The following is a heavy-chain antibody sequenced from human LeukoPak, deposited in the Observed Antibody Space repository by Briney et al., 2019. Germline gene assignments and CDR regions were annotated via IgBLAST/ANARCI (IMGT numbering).Heavy chain of an antibody. CDR1: GGSISSCY. J-gene: IGHJ4*02. V-gene: IGHV4-59*08. CDR3: ARGYCSSTSCYQLMGY. CDR2: FYYSGST. D-gene: IGHD2-2*01. Sequence: SETLSLTCTVSGGSISSCYWSWIRQPPGKGLEWIGYFYYSGSTNYNPSLKSRVTISVDTSKNQFSLKLSSVTAADTAVYYCARGYCSSTSCYQLMGYWGQGTLVTVSS.